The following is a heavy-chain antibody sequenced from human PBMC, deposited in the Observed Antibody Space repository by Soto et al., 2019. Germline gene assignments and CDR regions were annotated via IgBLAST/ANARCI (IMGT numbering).Heavy chain of an antibody. CDR3: VKQRGSDKTYYYNMDV. CDR1: GFTFSSYA. J-gene: IGHJ6*02. Sequence: EVQLLESGGGLVQPGGSLRLSCETSGFTFSSYAMTWVRQAPGMGLEWVAVINYIGRTTFHAQSVKGRFTISRDNSMNTVFLQMDSLRAEDTAVYYCVKQRGSDKTYYYNMDVWGLGTTVIVSS. CDR2: INYIGRTT. D-gene: IGHD3-10*01. V-gene: IGHV3-23*01.